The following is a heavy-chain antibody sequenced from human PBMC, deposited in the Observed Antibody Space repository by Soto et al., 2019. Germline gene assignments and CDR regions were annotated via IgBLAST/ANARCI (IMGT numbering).Heavy chain of an antibody. D-gene: IGHD3-3*01. V-gene: IGHV3-7*03. Sequence: GGSLRLSCAASGFTFSIYWMSWVRRAPGKGLEWVANIKQDGSEKYYVDSVKGRFTISRESSRKTLFLQLNTLRAEDTAVYFCAIRSFGVEYWGQGSQVTVSS. J-gene: IGHJ4*02. CDR1: GFTFSIYW. CDR2: IKQDGSEK. CDR3: AIRSFGVEY.